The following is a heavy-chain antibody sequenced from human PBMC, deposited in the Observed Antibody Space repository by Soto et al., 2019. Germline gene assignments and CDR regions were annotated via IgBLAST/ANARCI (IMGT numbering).Heavy chain of an antibody. CDR3: ASLGRHG. Sequence: EVQLVESGGGLVQPGGSLRLSCAASGFTFSDSWMDWVRQAPGKGPEWVANIKQDGSEKNYVDSVKGRFIISRDNAKNSLYLQMNSLRAEDTAGYYCASLGRHGWGQGTTVTVSS. J-gene: IGHJ6*02. V-gene: IGHV3-7*01. CDR1: GFTFSDSW. D-gene: IGHD3-16*01. CDR2: IKQDGSEK.